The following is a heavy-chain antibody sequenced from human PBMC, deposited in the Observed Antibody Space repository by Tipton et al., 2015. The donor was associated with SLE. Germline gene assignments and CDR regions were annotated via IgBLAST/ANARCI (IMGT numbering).Heavy chain of an antibody. J-gene: IGHJ3*02. CDR2: INHSGST. Sequence: TLSLTCAVYGGSFSGYYWSWIRQPPGKGLEWIGEINHSGSTNYNPSLKSRVTISVDTSKNQFSLKLSSVTAADTAVYYCARVAGWIEDAFDIWGQGTMGTVSS. D-gene: IGHD2-2*03. CDR3: ARVAGWIEDAFDI. CDR1: GGSFSGYY. V-gene: IGHV4-34*01.